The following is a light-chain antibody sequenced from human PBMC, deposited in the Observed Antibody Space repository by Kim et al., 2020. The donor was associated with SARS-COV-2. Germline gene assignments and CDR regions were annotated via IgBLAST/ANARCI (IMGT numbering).Light chain of an antibody. CDR3: QSYDSSLSVV. CDR1: SSNIGAAYD. CDR2: GNT. V-gene: IGLV1-40*01. Sequence: QSVLTQPPSVSGAPGQRVTISCTGSSSNIGAAYDVHWYQHLPGTAPKLLIYGNTNRPSGVPDRFSGSKSGTSASLAITGLQAEDEADYYCQSYDSSLSVVFGRGTQLTVL. J-gene: IGLJ2*01.